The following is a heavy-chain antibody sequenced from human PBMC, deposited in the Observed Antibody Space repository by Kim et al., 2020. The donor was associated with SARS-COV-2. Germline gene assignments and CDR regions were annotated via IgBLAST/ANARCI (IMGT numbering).Heavy chain of an antibody. CDR2: ISSDSYYI. V-gene: IGHV3-21*01. Sequence: GGSLRLSCAAFGFTFNSYSMNWVRQAPGKGLEWVASISSDSYYIYYADSVKGRFTIPRDNAENSLYLQMSSLRAEDTAVYYCARDQLASTPDYWGQGTLV. CDR1: GFTFNSYS. CDR3: ARDQLASTPDY. D-gene: IGHD1-1*01. J-gene: IGHJ4*02.